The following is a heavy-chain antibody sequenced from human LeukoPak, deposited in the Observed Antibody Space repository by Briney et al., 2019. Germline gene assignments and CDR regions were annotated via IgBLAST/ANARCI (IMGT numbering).Heavy chain of an antibody. CDR1: VFTFRRYA. V-gene: IGHV3-23*01. CDR3: AKITYCDILPGYLVAPYLDY. D-gene: IGHD3-9*01. Sequence: GGSLRLSRASCVFTFRRYAMSLVRQARGKGREGVSAISRRGCNTYYADSLRRRLTIPRDNPKNTLYLQINSLRAEDTAVYYCAKITYCDILPGYLVAPYLDYWGQGTLVTVSS. J-gene: IGHJ4*02. CDR2: ISRRGCNT.